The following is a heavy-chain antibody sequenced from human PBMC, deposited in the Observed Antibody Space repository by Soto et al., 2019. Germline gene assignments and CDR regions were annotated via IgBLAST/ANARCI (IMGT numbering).Heavy chain of an antibody. D-gene: IGHD4-17*01. J-gene: IGHJ4*02. V-gene: IGHV3-9*01. Sequence: GGSLRLSCAASGFTFDDYAMHWVRQAPGKGLEWVSGISWNSGSIGYADSVKGRFTISRDNAKNSLYLQMNSLRAEDTALYYCAKGSDYWYYFDYWGQGTLVTVSS. CDR2: ISWNSGSI. CDR3: AKGSDYWYYFDY. CDR1: GFTFDDYA.